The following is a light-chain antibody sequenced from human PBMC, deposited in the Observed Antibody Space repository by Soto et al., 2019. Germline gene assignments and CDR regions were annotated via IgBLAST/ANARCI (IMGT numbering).Light chain of an antibody. CDR2: EVS. Sequence: QSVLTQPPSASGSPGQSVTISCTGTSSDVGGSNYVSWYQQHPGKAPKLLIYEVSKRPSGVPDRFSGSKSGNTASLTVSGLQAEYEADYYCSSYSGSSNWVFGGGTKVTVL. V-gene: IGLV2-8*01. CDR3: SSYSGSSNWV. J-gene: IGLJ3*02. CDR1: SSDVGGSNY.